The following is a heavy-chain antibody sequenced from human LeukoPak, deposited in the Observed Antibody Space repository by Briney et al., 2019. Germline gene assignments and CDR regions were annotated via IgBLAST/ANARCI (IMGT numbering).Heavy chain of an antibody. CDR2: ITSSGGST. V-gene: IGHV3-23*01. D-gene: IGHD3-10*01. J-gene: IGHJ4*02. CDR1: GLTFSRHA. CDR3: ATRPPDDTYYGVFDY. Sequence: SGGSLRLSCAASGLTFSRHAMTWVRQSPGKGLEWVSGITSSGGSTYYADSVKGRFTISRDNSKNTVFLQMNSLRAEDTAVYYCATRPPDDTYYGVFDYWGQGTLVTVSS.